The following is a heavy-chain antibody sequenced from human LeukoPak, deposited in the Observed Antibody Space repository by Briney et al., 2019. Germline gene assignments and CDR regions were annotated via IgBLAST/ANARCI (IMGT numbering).Heavy chain of an antibody. CDR1: GFTFSSYA. V-gene: IGHV3-74*01. Sequence: HPGGSLRLSCAASGFTFSSYAMHWVRQAPGKGLVWVSRINSDGSSTSYADSVKGRFTISRDNAKNTLYLQMNSLRAEDTAVYYCARRARPGYFDYWGQGTLVTVSS. CDR2: INSDGSST. D-gene: IGHD3-10*01. J-gene: IGHJ4*02. CDR3: ARRARPGYFDY.